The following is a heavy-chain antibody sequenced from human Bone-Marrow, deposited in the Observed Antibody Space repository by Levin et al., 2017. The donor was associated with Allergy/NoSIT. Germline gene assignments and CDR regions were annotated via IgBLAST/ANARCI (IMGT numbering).Heavy chain of an antibody. V-gene: IGHV7-4-1*02. D-gene: IGHD2-21*02. CDR3: ARSPAPTKVTTLPTYYFDY. Sequence: ASVKVSCKASGYTFTSYAMNWVRQAPGQGLEWMGWINTNTGNPTYAQGFTGRFVFSLDTSVSTAYLQISSLKAEDTAVYYCARSPAPTKVTTLPTYYFDYWGQGTLVTVSS. CDR2: INTNTGNP. J-gene: IGHJ4*02. CDR1: GYTFTSYA.